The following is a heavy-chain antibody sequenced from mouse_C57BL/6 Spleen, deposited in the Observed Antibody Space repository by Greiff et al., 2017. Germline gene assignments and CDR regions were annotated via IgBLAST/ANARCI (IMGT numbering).Heavy chain of an antibody. V-gene: IGHV3-6*01. Sequence: EVQLQASGPGLVKPSQSLSLTCSVTGYSITSGYYWNWIRQFPGNKLEWMGYISYDGSNNYNPSLKNRISITRDTSKNQFFLKLNSVTTEDTATYYCARGYYGSSPWFAYWGQGTLVTVSA. J-gene: IGHJ3*01. CDR1: GYSITSGYY. CDR3: ARGYYGSSPWFAY. D-gene: IGHD1-1*01. CDR2: ISYDGSN.